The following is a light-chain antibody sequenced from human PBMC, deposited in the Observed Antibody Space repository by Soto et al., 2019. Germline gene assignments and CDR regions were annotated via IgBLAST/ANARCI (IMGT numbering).Light chain of an antibody. J-gene: IGKJ4*01. Sequence: EIVLTQSPGTLSLSPGERATLSCRASQSVNSNLAWYQQKPGQAPRLLIYDASHRATGIQVRFSGSGAGTDFTLTSSSLEPEDFGVYYCQQSRDWPLTFGGGTKVEIK. CDR2: DAS. CDR1: QSVNSN. V-gene: IGKV3-11*01. CDR3: QQSRDWPLT.